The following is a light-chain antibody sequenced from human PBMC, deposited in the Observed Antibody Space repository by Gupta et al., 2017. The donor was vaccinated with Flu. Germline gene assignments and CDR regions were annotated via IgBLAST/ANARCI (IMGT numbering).Light chain of an antibody. V-gene: IGLV6-57*01. CDR1: SGSIGSDY. Sequence: FMLTQPHSVSESPGQTIPISCTRSSGSIGSDYVVWFQKRPGSSPTTVIYEDRKSPSGVPDRLSGSSDRSSNSATLTIAGLKAEDEADYYCPSHDGTTLVLGGGTKLTVL. J-gene: IGLJ3*02. CDR3: PSHDGTTLV. CDR2: EDR.